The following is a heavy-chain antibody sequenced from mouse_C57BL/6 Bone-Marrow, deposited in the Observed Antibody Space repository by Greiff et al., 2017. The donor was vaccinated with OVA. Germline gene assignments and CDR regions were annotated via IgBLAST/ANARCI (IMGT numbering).Heavy chain of an antibody. CDR2: IYPRSGNT. CDR3: ARCYQGPYFDY. V-gene: IGHV1-81*01. J-gene: IGHJ2*01. D-gene: IGHD3-2*02. Sequence: VKLQESGAELARPGASVKLSCKASGYTFTSYGISWVKQRTGQGLEWIGEIYPRSGNTYYNEKFKGKATLTADKSSSTAYMELRSLTSEDSAVYFCARCYQGPYFDYWGQGTTLTVSS. CDR1: GYTFTSYG.